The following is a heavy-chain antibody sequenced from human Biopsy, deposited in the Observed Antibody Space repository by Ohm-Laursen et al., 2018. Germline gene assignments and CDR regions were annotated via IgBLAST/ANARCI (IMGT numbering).Heavy chain of an antibody. CDR3: ARDPIVGSKADGMDV. D-gene: IGHD1-26*01. CDR1: GFTFSNYG. V-gene: IGHV3-33*01. J-gene: IGHJ6*02. CDR2: IWYDGSSE. Sequence: SLRLSCTASGFTFSNYGMHWVRQAPGKGLEWLAVIWYDGSSEYYADSVKGRFTIPRDNSKNTVYLQMNSLRVEDTAVYYCARDPIVGSKADGMDVWGQGTTVTVSS.